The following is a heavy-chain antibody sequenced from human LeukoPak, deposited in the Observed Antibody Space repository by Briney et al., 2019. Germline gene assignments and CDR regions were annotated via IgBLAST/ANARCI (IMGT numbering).Heavy chain of an antibody. D-gene: IGHD3-10*01. CDR2: IIPILGIA. V-gene: IGHV1-69*04. Sequence: ASVKVSCKASGGTFSSYAITWVRQAPGQGLEGMGRIIPILGIANYAQKFQGRVTITADKSTSTAYMELSSLRSEDTAVYYCARLGNYGSGSYFGAFGIWGQGTMVTVSS. CDR1: GGTFSSYA. CDR3: ARLGNYGSGSYFGAFGI. J-gene: IGHJ3*02.